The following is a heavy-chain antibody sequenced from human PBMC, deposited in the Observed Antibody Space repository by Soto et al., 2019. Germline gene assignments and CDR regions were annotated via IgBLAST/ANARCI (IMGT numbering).Heavy chain of an antibody. CDR3: AVAMTTLTPYDY. Sequence: QVQLQESGPGLVKPSQTLSLTCTVSGGSFSSGSYCWSWIRQHPGKGLESIGYIYYSGSTYYNPSLRSRVTMSADTSKNQFSLKLSSVTAADTAVYYCAVAMTTLTPYDYWGQGTLVTVSS. D-gene: IGHD4-17*01. CDR2: IYYSGST. CDR1: GGSFSSGSYC. V-gene: IGHV4-31*03. J-gene: IGHJ4*02.